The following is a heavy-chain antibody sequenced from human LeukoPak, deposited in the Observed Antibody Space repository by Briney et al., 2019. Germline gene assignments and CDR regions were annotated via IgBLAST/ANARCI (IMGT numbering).Heavy chain of an antibody. D-gene: IGHD6-19*01. CDR2: INPNSGGT. CDR3: ARVRHGSGCFDY. Sequence: ASVKVSCKASGYTFTGYYMHWVRQAPGQGLEWMGWINPNSGGTNYAQKFQGRVTMTRDTSISTAYMELSRLRSDDTAVYYCARVRHGSGCFDYWGQGTLVTVSS. CDR1: GYTFTGYY. V-gene: IGHV1-2*02. J-gene: IGHJ4*02.